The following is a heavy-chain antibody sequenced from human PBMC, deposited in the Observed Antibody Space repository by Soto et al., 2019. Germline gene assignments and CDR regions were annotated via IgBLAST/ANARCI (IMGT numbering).Heavy chain of an antibody. CDR1: GYRFTSYW. Sequence: PAESLNISCKGSGYRFTSYWIGWVRQMPGKGLEWMGIIYPGDSDTRYSPSFQGQVTISADKSISTAYLQWSSLKASDTAMYYCARYGPPWVFDYYYGMDFWGQGTTVIVSS. D-gene: IGHD3-10*01. J-gene: IGHJ6*02. V-gene: IGHV5-51*01. CDR3: ARYGPPWVFDYYYGMDF. CDR2: IYPGDSDT.